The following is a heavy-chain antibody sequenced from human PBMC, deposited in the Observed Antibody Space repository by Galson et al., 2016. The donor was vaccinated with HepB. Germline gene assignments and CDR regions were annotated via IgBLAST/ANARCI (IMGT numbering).Heavy chain of an antibody. CDR3: AAHRRDVAADVGNYYVSGMDV. CDR1: GFTFSSYW. V-gene: IGHV3-7*03. Sequence: LRLSCAASGFTFSSYWMSWVRQAPGKGLEWVANIKPDGSEKHYVDSVKGRFIISRDNAKNSLYLQMNSLKTEDTAVYYCAAHRRDVAADVGNYYVSGMDVWGQGATVTVSS. CDR2: IKPDGSEK. D-gene: IGHD5-24*01. J-gene: IGHJ6*02.